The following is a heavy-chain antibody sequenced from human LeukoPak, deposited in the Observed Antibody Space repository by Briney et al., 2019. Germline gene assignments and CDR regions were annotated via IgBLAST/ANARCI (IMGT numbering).Heavy chain of an antibody. J-gene: IGHJ4*02. CDR1: GGTFSSYA. D-gene: IGHD3-10*01. CDR2: IIPIFGTA. V-gene: IGHV1-69*13. CDR3: ARDELIGSGSYYQFDY. Sequence: SVKVSCKASGGTFSSYAISWVRQAPGQGLEWMGGIIPIFGTANYAQKFQGRVTITADESTSTAYMELSSLRSDDTAVYYCARDELIGSGSYYQFDYWGQGTLVTVSS.